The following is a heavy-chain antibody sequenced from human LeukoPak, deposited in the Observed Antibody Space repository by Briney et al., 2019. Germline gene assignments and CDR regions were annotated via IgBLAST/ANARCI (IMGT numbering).Heavy chain of an antibody. V-gene: IGHV3-43*02. J-gene: IGHJ3*02. D-gene: IGHD3-10*01. CDR2: ISGDGATT. Sequence: PGGSLRLSCAASGFTFYDYAMHWVRQAPGKGLERVSLISGDGATTYYAASVKGRFTISRDNKKNVLYLQMNNLGTEDTALFYCAKDLSSVFDALNIWGQGTLVTVSS. CDR3: AKDLSSVFDALNI. CDR1: GFTFYDYA.